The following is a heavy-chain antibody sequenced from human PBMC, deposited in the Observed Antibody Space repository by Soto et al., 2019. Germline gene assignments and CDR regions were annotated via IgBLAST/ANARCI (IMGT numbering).Heavy chain of an antibody. J-gene: IGHJ4*02. CDR2: IIPIFGTA. CDR1: GGTFSSYA. V-gene: IGHV1-69*13. CDR3: ARDTEYSSPQAFDY. D-gene: IGHD6-6*01. Sequence: GASVKVSCKASGGTFSSYAISWVRQAPGQGLEWMGGIIPIFGTANYAQKFQGRVTITADESTSTAYMELSSLRSEDTAVYYCARDTEYSSPQAFDYWGQGTLVTVSS.